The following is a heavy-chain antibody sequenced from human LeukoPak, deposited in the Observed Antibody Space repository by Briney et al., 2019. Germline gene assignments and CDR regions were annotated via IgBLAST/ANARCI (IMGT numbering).Heavy chain of an antibody. Sequence: PGGSLRLSCATSGFNFSDSRMTWVRQAPGKRLQWVAKINQDGTDKHFLDSVEGRFTISRDNAKNSLYLQMNTLRHQDTALYFCVRGDWYLESWGQGTLVTVSS. D-gene: IGHD2-21*01. CDR1: GFNFSDSR. CDR2: INQDGTDK. V-gene: IGHV3-7*04. J-gene: IGHJ4*02. CDR3: VRGDWYLES.